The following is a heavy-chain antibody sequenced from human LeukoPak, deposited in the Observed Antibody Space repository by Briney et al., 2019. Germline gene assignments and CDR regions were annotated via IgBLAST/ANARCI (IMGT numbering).Heavy chain of an antibody. CDR2: IYYSGST. CDR1: GGSISSYY. Sequence: SETLSLTCTVSGGSISSYYWNWIRQPAGKGLEWIGYIYYSGSTNYKPSLKSRVTISVDTSKNQFSLKLSSVTAANTAVYYCARGGYYGSGNDFRFDPWGQGTLVTVSS. CDR3: ARGGYYGSGNDFRFDP. D-gene: IGHD3-10*01. V-gene: IGHV4-59*01. J-gene: IGHJ5*02.